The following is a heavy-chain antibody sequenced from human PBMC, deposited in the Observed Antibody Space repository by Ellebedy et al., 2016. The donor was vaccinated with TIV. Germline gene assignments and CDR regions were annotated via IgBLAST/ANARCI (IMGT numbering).Heavy chain of an antibody. J-gene: IGHJ6*02. Sequence: ASVKVSCXASDYTFTSYGISWVRQAPGQGLEWMGWISAYNGNTNYAQKLQGRVTMTTDTSTSTAYMELRSLRSDDTAVYYCARDRELWFGELLSLDYYYYYGMDVWGQGTTVTVSS. D-gene: IGHD3-10*01. CDR3: ARDRELWFGELLSLDYYYYYGMDV. CDR2: ISAYNGNT. V-gene: IGHV1-18*01. CDR1: DYTFTSYG.